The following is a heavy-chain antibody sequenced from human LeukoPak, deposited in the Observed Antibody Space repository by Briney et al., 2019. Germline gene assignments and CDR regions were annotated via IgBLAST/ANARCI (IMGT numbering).Heavy chain of an antibody. J-gene: IGHJ3*02. CDR3: AKIARYYDSSGYPDLDPFDI. CDR1: AFTFSSYG. CDR2: ISGGGDTT. Sequence: GGSLRLSCAASAFTFSSYGMSWVRQAPWRGLEWVSAISGGGDTTYYADSARGRFTISRDNSRNTLYLQMNSLRAEDTAVYYCAKIARYYDSSGYPDLDPFDIWGQGTRVTVSS. V-gene: IGHV3-23*01. D-gene: IGHD3-22*01.